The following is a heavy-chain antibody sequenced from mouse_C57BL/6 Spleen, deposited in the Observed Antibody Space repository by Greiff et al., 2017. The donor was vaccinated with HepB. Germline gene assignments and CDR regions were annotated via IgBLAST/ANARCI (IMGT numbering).Heavy chain of an antibody. D-gene: IGHD1-1*01. Sequence: QVQLQQSGAELVKPGASVKISCKASGYAFSSYWMNWVKQRPGKGLEWIGQIYPGDGDTNYNGKFKGKATLTADKSSSTAYMQLSSLTSEDSAVYFCARHPVVAPYAMDYWGQGTSVTVSS. V-gene: IGHV1-80*01. CDR3: ARHPVVAPYAMDY. CDR2: IYPGDGDT. J-gene: IGHJ4*01. CDR1: GYAFSSYW.